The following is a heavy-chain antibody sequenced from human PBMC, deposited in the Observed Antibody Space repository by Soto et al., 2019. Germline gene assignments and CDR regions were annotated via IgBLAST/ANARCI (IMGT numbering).Heavy chain of an antibody. CDR1: GFTFSSYG. V-gene: IGHV3-33*01. D-gene: IGHD3-10*01. J-gene: IGHJ4*02. CDR3: TRDREKYYYGSGSYASDY. CDR2: IWHDGSNK. Sequence: PGGSLRLSCAASGFTFSSYGMHWVRQSPGKGLEWVAVIWHDGSNKYYADSVKGRFTISRDNSKNTLYLQMNSLRAEDTAVYYCTRDREKYYYGSGSYASDYWGQGT.